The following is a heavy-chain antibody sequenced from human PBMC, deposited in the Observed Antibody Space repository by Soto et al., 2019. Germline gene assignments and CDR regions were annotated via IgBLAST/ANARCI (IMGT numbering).Heavy chain of an antibody. D-gene: IGHD3-10*01. J-gene: IGHJ4*02. CDR2: ISSGGTTM. CDR1: GFTFSDHY. Sequence: PGGSLRLSCAASGFTFSDHYMTWIRQAPGKGLEWVSKISSGGTTMYYADSVKGRFTVSRDNAKNSVYLQMDSLRAEDTAVYYCASDPFYYASGYWGQGTLVTVSS. V-gene: IGHV3-11*01. CDR3: ASDPFYYASGY.